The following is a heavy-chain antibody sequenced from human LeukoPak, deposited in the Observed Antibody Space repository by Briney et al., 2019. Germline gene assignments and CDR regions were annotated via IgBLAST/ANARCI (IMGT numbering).Heavy chain of an antibody. CDR1: GVSITTYY. J-gene: IGHJ4*02. Sequence: SETLSLTCTVSGVSITTYYWSWIRQSAGKGLEWIGRINTSGSTNYKPSLKSRVTISVDKSKNQFSLKLSSVTAADTAVYYCARGSCTSNSCYSIDYWGQGTLVTVSS. CDR3: ARGSCTSNSCYSIDY. D-gene: IGHD2-2*01. CDR2: INTSGST. V-gene: IGHV4-4*07.